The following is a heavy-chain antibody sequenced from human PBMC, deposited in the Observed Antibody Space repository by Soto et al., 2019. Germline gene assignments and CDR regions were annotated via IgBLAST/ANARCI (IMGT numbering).Heavy chain of an antibody. D-gene: IGHD3-16*02. CDR1: GFTFSSYA. CDR3: AKDRKLGDLSYSDY. V-gene: IGHV3-23*01. J-gene: IGHJ4*02. Sequence: EVQLLESGGGLIRPGGSLRLSGAASGFTFSSYAMNWVRQAPGKGLEWVSGITGSGGSTYHADTVKGRFTVSRDNSKNKLYVQMNSLRVDDTAVYYCAKDRKLGDLSYSDYWGQGTLVTVSS. CDR2: ITGSGGST.